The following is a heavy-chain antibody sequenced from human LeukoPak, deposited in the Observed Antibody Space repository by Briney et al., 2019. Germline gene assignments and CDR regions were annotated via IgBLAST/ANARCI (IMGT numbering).Heavy chain of an antibody. CDR1: GFTFSSYS. CDR2: IRYDGSNK. CDR3: AKSRYGRYYYFDY. J-gene: IGHJ4*02. Sequence: GGSLRLSCAASGFTFSSYSMHWVRQAPGKGLEWVAFIRYDGSNKYYADSVKGRFTISRDNSKNTLYLQMNSLRAGDTAVYYCAKSRYGRYYYFDYWGQGTLVTVSS. V-gene: IGHV3-30*02. D-gene: IGHD1-26*01.